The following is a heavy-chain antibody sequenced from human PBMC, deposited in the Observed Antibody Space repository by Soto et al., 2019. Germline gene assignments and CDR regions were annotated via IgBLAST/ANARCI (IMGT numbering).Heavy chain of an antibody. D-gene: IGHD3-10*01. J-gene: IGHJ6*02. Sequence: GALSVLWAAAGFSLSSYAMGWVRQAPGKGLELVSAISGSGGSTYYADSVKGRFTISRDNSKNTLYLQMNRLRAEDTAVYYCEKSMVRGVNYYGMDVWGQGTTVTVSS. CDR2: ISGSGGST. CDR3: EKSMVRGVNYYGMDV. V-gene: IGHV3-23*01. CDR1: GFSLSSYA.